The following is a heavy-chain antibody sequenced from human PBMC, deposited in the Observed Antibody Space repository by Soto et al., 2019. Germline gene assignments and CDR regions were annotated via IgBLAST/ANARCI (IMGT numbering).Heavy chain of an antibody. J-gene: IGHJ6*02. D-gene: IGHD6-13*01. CDR3: AKSGYSSSWYRGYYYGMDV. Sequence: GGFLRLSCAASGFIFSSYAMSWVRQAPGKGLEWVSAISGSGGSTYYADSVKGRFTISRDNSKNTLYLQMNSLRAEDTAVYYCAKSGYSSSWYRGYYYGMDVRGQGTTVTVSS. CDR2: ISGSGGST. V-gene: IGHV3-23*01. CDR1: GFIFSSYA.